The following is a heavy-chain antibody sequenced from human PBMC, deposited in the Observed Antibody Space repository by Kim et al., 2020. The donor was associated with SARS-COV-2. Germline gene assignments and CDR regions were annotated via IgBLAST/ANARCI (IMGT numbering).Heavy chain of an antibody. Sequence: FQGRVTITADESTSTAYMELSSLRSEDTAVYYCASPPYYYDSSGYYFDYWGQGTLVTVSS. V-gene: IGHV1-69*01. D-gene: IGHD3-22*01. CDR3: ASPPYYYDSSGYYFDY. J-gene: IGHJ4*02.